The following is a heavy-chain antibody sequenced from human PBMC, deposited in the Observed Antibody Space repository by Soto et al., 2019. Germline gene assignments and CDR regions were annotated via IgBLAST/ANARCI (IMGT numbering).Heavy chain of an antibody. V-gene: IGHV1-18*04. J-gene: IGHJ5*02. D-gene: IGHD6-19*01. CDR2: ISAYNGNT. CDR1: GYTFTSYY. Sequence: ASVKVSCKASGYTFTSYYMHWVRQAPGQGLEWMGWISAYNGNTNYAQKLQGRVTMTTDTSTSTAYMEMRSLRSDDTAVYYCARDRVAVAGLFDPWGQGTLVTVSS. CDR3: ARDRVAVAGLFDP.